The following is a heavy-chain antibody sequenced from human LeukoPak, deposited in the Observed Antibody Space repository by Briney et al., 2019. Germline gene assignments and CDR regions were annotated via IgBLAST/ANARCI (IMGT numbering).Heavy chain of an antibody. J-gene: IGHJ4*02. CDR1: GFTFSSHS. CDR3: ARVSRLVNDY. V-gene: IGHV4-34*01. D-gene: IGHD4-23*01. Sequence: GSLRLSCAASGFTFSSHSMNWVRQAPGKGLEWIGEINHSGSTNYNPSLKSRVTISVDTSKNQFSLKLSSVTAADTAVYYCARVSRLVNDYWGQGTLVTVSS. CDR2: INHSGST.